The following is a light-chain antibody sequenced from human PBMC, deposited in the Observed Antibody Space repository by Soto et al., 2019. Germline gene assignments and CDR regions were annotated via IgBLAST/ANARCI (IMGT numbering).Light chain of an antibody. CDR1: QSLLHSNGYNY. Sequence: DIVMTQSPLSLPVTPGEPASISCRSSQSLLHSNGYNYLDWYLQKPGQSPQLLIYLGSNRASGVPDRFSGSGSGTDFTLTISRVEAEDVGVYYCMQATQSSWTFGQGTKVDIK. V-gene: IGKV2-28*01. J-gene: IGKJ1*01. CDR2: LGS. CDR3: MQATQSSWT.